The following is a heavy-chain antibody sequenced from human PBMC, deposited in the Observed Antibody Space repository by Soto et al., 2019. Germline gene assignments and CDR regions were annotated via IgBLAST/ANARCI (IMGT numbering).Heavy chain of an antibody. CDR2: INPNSGGT. CDR3: ARDLTNCSSTSCYHYGTDV. D-gene: IGHD2-2*01. CDR1: GYTFTGYY. J-gene: IGHJ6*02. V-gene: IGHV1-2*02. Sequence: GASVKVSCKASGYTFTGYYMHWVRQAPGQGLEWMGWINPNSGGTNYAQKFQGRVTMTRDTSISTAYMELSRLRSDDTAVYYCARDLTNCSSTSCYHYGTDVWGQGTTVTVSS.